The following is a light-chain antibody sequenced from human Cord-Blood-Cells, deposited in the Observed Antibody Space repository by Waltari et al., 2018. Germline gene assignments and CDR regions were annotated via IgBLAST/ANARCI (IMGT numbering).Light chain of an antibody. V-gene: IGKV1-39*01. CDR1: QSISSY. Sequence: DFQITRSPSSLPPSVGERFSSTCRASQSISSYLNWYQQKPWKAPKLLIYAASSLQSGVPSRFSGSGSGTDFTLTISSLQPEDFATYYCQQSYSTPWTFGQGTKVEIK. CDR2: AAS. J-gene: IGKJ1*01. CDR3: QQSYSTPWT.